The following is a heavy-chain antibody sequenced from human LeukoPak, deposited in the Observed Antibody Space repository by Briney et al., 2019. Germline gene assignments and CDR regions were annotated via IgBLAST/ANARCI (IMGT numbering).Heavy chain of an antibody. CDR3: ATRGSGSSYSDFDY. V-gene: IGHV3-53*01. CDR2: IYSDGTT. J-gene: IGHJ4*02. D-gene: IGHD1-26*01. Sequence: PGGSLRLSCAASGFTVSSHYMSWVRQAPGKGLEWVSVIYSDGTTYYADSVKGRFTISRDNSKNTLYLQMNSLTAEDTAVYYCATRGSGSSYSDFDYWGQGSLVTVSS. CDR1: GFTVSSHY.